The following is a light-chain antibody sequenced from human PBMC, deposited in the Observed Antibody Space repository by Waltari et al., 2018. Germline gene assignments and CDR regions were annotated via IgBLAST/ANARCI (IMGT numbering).Light chain of an antibody. Sequence: DIVMTQTPLSLAVTPGQPASISCKSTLSLLHTDGKAYVYWYVQKSGQSPQLLIYEVSSRFSGVPHRFSGSGSETDFTLKISRVEPEDVGIYYCMQGLNIPYTFGQGTKLEMK. V-gene: IGKV2-29*03. CDR1: LSLLHTDGKAY. J-gene: IGKJ2*01. CDR3: MQGLNIPYT. CDR2: EVS.